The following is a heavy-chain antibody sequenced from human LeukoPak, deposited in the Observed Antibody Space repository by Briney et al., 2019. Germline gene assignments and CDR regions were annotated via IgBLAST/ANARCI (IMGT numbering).Heavy chain of an antibody. V-gene: IGHV4-4*07. CDR3: ARERSDMVRGVDEFDY. CDR2: IYTSGST. Sequence: SETLSLTCTVSGGSISSYYWSWIRQPAGKGLEWIGRIYTSGSTNYNPSLKSRVTMSVDTSKNQLSLKLSSVTAADTAVYYCARERSDMVRGVDEFDYWGQGTLVTVSS. J-gene: IGHJ4*02. D-gene: IGHD3-10*01. CDR1: GGSISSYY.